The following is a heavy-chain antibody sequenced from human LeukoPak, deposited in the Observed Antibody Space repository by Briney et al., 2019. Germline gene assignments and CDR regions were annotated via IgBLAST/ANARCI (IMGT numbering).Heavy chain of an antibody. CDR2: ISYDGSNK. CDR1: GFTFSSYA. D-gene: IGHD2-2*01. CDR3: AXXVSPAAPSPFDY. J-gene: IGHJ4*02. Sequence: GRSLRLSCAASGFTFSSYAMHWVRQAPGKGLEWVAVISYDGSNKYYADSVKGRFTISRDNSKNTLYLQMNSLRAEDTAVYYCAXXVSPAAPSPFDYWGQGTLVTVSS. V-gene: IGHV3-30-3*01.